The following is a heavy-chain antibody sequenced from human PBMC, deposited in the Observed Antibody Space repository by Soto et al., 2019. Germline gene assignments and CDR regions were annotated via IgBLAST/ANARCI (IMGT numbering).Heavy chain of an antibody. J-gene: IGHJ5*02. CDR1: GFTFSSYS. CDR3: ARARGYSGYDVTEKSHVFNWFDP. D-gene: IGHD5-12*01. V-gene: IGHV3-21*01. Sequence: GGSLRLSCAASGFTFSSYSMNWVRQAPGKGLEWVSSISSSSSYIYYADSVKGRFTISRDNAKNSLYLQMNSLRAEDTAVYYCARARGYSGYDVTEKSHVFNWFDPWGQGTLVTVSS. CDR2: ISSSSSYI.